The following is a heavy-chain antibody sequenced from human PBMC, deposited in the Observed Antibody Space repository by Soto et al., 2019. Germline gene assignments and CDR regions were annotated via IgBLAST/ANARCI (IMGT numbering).Heavy chain of an antibody. V-gene: IGHV3-21*01. CDR3: ARSLSRMGYYYDSSGYYSDEAWVFGY. Sequence: EVQLVESGGGLVKPGGSLRLSCAASGFTFSSYSMNWVRQAPGKGLEWVSSISSSSSYIYYADSVKGRFTISRDNAKNSLYLQMNSLRAEDTAVYYCARSLSRMGYYYDSSGYYSDEAWVFGYWGQGTLVTVSS. CDR2: ISSSSSYI. D-gene: IGHD3-22*01. J-gene: IGHJ4*02. CDR1: GFTFSSYS.